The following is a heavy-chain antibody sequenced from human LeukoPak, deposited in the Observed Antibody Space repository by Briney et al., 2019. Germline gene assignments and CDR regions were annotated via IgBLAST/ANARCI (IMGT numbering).Heavy chain of an antibody. V-gene: IGHV4-31*03. CDR2: ISNSGDT. Sequence: SQTLSLTCTVSGASISSGHYYWTWIRQRPGEGLEWIGLISNSGDTYYNPSLKSRVTISIEMSKNQFSLRLTSVTAADTALYYCGRDRVYSGSSATDYWGQGTLVAVSS. J-gene: IGHJ4*02. CDR1: GASISSGHYY. D-gene: IGHD1-26*01. CDR3: GRDRVYSGSSATDY.